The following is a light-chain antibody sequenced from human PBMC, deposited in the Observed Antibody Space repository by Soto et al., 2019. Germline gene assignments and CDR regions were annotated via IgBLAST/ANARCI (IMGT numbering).Light chain of an antibody. V-gene: IGKV3-15*01. Sequence: EVVMTQSPATLSVSPGERATLSCRASQSVNANLAWYQQKPGQAPRLVIHGASNRATGIQARFRGSGFGTEFILDISSLQSEDFAVYYCQQYNTGLWMFGQGTKVEI. J-gene: IGKJ1*01. CDR3: QQYNTGLWM. CDR2: GAS. CDR1: QSVNAN.